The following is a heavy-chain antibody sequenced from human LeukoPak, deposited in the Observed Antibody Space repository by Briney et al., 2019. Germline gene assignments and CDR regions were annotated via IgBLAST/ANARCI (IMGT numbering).Heavy chain of an antibody. CDR1: GFTFSTYA. CDR3: AKDRIPDGRYSIDY. D-gene: IGHD3-16*02. Sequence: GSLRFSCTASGFTFSTYAMDWVRQAPGKGLEWVAVVVGNGGGIHYADSVEGRFTISRDNYKNTVYLQMNSLRAEDAAVYYCAKDRIPDGRYSIDYWGQGTLVTVSS. J-gene: IGHJ4*02. V-gene: IGHV3-23*01. CDR2: VVGNGGGI.